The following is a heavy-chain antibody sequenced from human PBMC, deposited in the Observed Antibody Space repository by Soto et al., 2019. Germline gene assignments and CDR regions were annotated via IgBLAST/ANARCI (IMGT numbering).Heavy chain of an antibody. CDR3: AHGDPLDFHF. D-gene: IGHD3-10*01. V-gene: IGHV2-5*01. CDR1: GFSLTTTGEA. J-gene: IGHJ4*02. Sequence: QITLRESGPALVKPTQTLTLTCTFSGFSLTTTGEAVGWIRQPPGKALEWLALIYWNGIERYSPSLKSRLSITKDTSKNHVVRTMANMDPVDTASYYCAHGDPLDFHFWGQGTLGTVSP. CDR2: IYWNGIE.